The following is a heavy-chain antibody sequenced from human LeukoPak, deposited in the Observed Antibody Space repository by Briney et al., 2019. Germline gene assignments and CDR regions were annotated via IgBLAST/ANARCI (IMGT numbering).Heavy chain of an antibody. Sequence: SVKVSCKASGGTFSSYAISWVRQAPGQGLEWMGGIIPIFDTADYAQKFQGRVTITADESTSTAYMELSSLRSDDTAAYYCARDGITMIVEDYYYYGMDVWGQGTTVTVSS. CDR3: ARDGITMIVEDYYYYGMDV. CDR1: GGTFSSYA. V-gene: IGHV1-69*13. CDR2: IIPIFDTA. D-gene: IGHD3-22*01. J-gene: IGHJ6*02.